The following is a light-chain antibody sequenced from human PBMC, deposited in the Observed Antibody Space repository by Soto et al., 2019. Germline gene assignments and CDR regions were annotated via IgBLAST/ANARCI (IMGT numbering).Light chain of an antibody. V-gene: IGLV2-14*01. Sequence: QSALTQPASVSGSPGQSITISCTGTSSDVGGYNYVSWSQQHPGTAPKLIIHDVSNRPSGVSNRFSGSKSGNTASLTISVLQAEDEADYYCSSYRSSSTPYGFGTGTKLTVL. CDR1: SSDVGGYNY. CDR3: SSYRSSSTPYG. CDR2: DVS. J-gene: IGLJ1*01.